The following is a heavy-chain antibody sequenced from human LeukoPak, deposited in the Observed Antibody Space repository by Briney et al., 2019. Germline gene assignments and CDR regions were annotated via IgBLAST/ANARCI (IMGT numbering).Heavy chain of an antibody. Sequence: GGSLRLSCAASGFTFSSYGMHWVRQAPGKGLEWVAVIWYDGSNKYYADSVKGRFTISRDNSKNTLYLQMNSLRAEDTAVYYCARGPYREYYYYGMDVWGQGTTVTVSS. CDR1: GFTFSSYG. CDR3: ARGPYREYYYYGMDV. V-gene: IGHV3-30*19. CDR2: IWYDGSNK. D-gene: IGHD4-11*01. J-gene: IGHJ6*02.